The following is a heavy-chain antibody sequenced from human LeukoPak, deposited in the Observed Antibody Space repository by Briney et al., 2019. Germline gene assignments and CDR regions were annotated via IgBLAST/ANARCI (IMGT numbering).Heavy chain of an antibody. J-gene: IGHJ4*02. V-gene: IGHV4-59*01. CDR2: IYYSGST. CDR3: VSAAYSSSWYPFDY. CDR1: GGSISSYY. D-gene: IGHD6-13*01. Sequence: SETLSLTCTVSGGSISSYYWSWIRQPPGKGLEWIGYIYYSGSTNYNPSLKSRVTISVDRSKNQFSLKLSSVTAADTAVYYCVSAAYSSSWYPFDYWGQGTLVTVSS.